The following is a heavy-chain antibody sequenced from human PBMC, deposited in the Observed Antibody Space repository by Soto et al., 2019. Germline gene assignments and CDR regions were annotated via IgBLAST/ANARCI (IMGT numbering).Heavy chain of an antibody. Sequence: EVQLLESGGDLVQPGGSLRLSCAASGFTFSSYAMSWVRQAPGKGLEWVSGISGSGGSTYYADSVKGRFTISRDNSKNTLYLQMNSLRAEDTAVYYCAKDYYGSGSYFEIGDYWGQGTLVTVSS. D-gene: IGHD3-10*01. CDR2: ISGSGGST. V-gene: IGHV3-23*01. CDR3: AKDYYGSGSYFEIGDY. J-gene: IGHJ4*02. CDR1: GFTFSSYA.